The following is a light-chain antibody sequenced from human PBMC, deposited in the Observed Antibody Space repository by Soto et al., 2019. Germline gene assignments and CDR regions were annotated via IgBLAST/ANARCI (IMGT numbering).Light chain of an antibody. Sequence: QSALTQPGSVSGSPGQSVTISCTGTSSDVCGYNYVSWYQQHPGKAPKLMIYDVSTRPSGVPDRFSGSKSGNTACLAISGLQADDEAEYYCCSYAGSYTYVFGPGTKVTVL. J-gene: IGLJ1*01. CDR1: SSDVCGYNY. CDR3: CSYAGSYTYV. V-gene: IGLV2-11*01. CDR2: DVS.